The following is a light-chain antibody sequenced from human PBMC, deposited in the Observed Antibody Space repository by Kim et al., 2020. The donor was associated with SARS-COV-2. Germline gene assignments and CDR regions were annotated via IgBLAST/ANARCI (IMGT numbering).Light chain of an antibody. J-gene: IGLJ3*02. CDR3: NSRDNNTNYWV. Sequence: SSELTQDPAVSVALGQTVRITCKGDSLRSYYASWYQQKPGQAPVLVIYDKDNRPSGIPDRFSGSGSGNTASLTITGAQAVDAAGSYCNSRDNNTNYWVFG. CDR1: SLRSYY. CDR2: DKD. V-gene: IGLV3-19*01.